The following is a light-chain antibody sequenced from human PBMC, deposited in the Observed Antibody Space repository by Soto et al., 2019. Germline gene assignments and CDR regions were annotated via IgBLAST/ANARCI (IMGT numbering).Light chain of an antibody. Sequence: DIQMTQSPSSLSASVGDRVTITCRASQSISSYLHWYQQKPGKAPKLLIYAASSLQSGVPSRFSGSGSGTNFTLTISSLQPEDFANYYCQRSFSTPLTFGGGTKVEIK. V-gene: IGKV1-39*01. J-gene: IGKJ4*01. CDR1: QSISSY. CDR3: QRSFSTPLT. CDR2: AAS.